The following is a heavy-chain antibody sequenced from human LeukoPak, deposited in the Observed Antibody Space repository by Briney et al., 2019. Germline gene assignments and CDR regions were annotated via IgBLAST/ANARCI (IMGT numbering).Heavy chain of an antibody. V-gene: IGHV3-9*01. J-gene: IGHJ4*02. CDR2: ISWNSGSI. Sequence: GGSLRLSCAASGFTFDDYAMHWVRQAPGKGLEWVSGISWNSGSIGYADSVKGRFTISRDNAKNTLYLQMNSLRAEDTAVYYCARDYYDSSGSVKYWGQGTLVTVSS. CDR3: ARDYYDSSGSVKY. CDR1: GFTFDDYA. D-gene: IGHD3-22*01.